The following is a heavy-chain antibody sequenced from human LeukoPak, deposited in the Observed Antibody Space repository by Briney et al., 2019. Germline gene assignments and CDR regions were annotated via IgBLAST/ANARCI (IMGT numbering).Heavy chain of an antibody. CDR1: GFPFSSYA. CDR2: ISGSGGST. Sequence: GGSLRLSCAASGFPFSSYAMSWVRQAPGKGLEWVSAISGSGGSTYYADSVKGRFTISRDNSKNTLYLQMNSLRAEDTAVYYCAILDIVATGFDYWGQGTLVTVSS. CDR3: AILDIVATGFDY. D-gene: IGHD5-12*01. V-gene: IGHV3-23*01. J-gene: IGHJ4*02.